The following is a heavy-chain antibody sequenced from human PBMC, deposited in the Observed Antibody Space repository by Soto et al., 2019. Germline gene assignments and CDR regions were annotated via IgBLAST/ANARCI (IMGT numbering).Heavy chain of an antibody. CDR2: IYYSGST. Sequence: XGTLALTCTVSGGSVGSTSYYWGWIRQPPGKGLEWIASIYYSGSTYYNPSLKSRVTISVDTSKNQLSLNLSSVTAADTAVYYCARLLGSGPFDYWGLGTLVTVSS. J-gene: IGHJ4*02. CDR3: ARLLGSGPFDY. D-gene: IGHD3-16*01. CDR1: GGSVGSTSYY. V-gene: IGHV4-39*01.